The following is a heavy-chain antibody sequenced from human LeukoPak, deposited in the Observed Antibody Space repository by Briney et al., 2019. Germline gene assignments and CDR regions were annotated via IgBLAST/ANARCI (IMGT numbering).Heavy chain of an antibody. D-gene: IGHD3-10*01. CDR2: INSDGSST. V-gene: IGHV3-74*01. J-gene: IGHJ3*02. CDR3: GRVVYSRFGELLYKYGAFDI. Sequence: GGSLTLSCAASGFPFRSYWMQWVRHAPGEGVVWVSRINSDGSSTRYAHSVKGRFTIPRDNAKNALYLQMNSLRAEDTAVYYCGRVVYSRFGELLYKYGAFDIWGQGTMVTVSS. CDR1: GFPFRSYW.